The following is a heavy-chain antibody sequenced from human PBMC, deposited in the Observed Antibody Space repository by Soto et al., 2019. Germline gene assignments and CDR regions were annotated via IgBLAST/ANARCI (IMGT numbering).Heavy chain of an antibody. CDR3: SGSGYYFVHDAFDI. CDR2: IRSKANSYAT. J-gene: IGHJ3*02. CDR1: GFTFSGSA. D-gene: IGHD3-3*01. V-gene: IGHV3-73*01. Sequence: HLGGSLRLSCAASGFTFSGSAMHWVGQASGKGLEWVGRIRSKANSYATAYAASVKGRLTISRDDSKNTAYLQMNSLKTEDTAVYYCSGSGYYFVHDAFDIWGQGTMVTVSS.